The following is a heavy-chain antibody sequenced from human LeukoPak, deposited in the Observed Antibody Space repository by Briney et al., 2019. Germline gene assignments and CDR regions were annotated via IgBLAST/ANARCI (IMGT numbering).Heavy chain of an antibody. D-gene: IGHD5-12*01. J-gene: IGHJ4*02. Sequence: PSETLSLTCTVSGFSISSGYLWGWIRQPPGKGLEWIARIYHSGTTDYNPPPESRVTISVDTSKNQFSLSLRSVTATDTAVYYCATERRGSYPFDFWGQGTLVTVSS. CDR2: IYHSGTT. V-gene: IGHV4-38-2*02. CDR1: GFSISSGYL. CDR3: ATERRGSYPFDF.